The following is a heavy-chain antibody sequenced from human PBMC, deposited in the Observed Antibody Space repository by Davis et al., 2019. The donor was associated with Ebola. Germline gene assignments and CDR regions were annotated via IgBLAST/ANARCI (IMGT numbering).Heavy chain of an antibody. Sequence: GESLKISCKSSGYNFSGLITYWIGWVRQTPGKGLEWMAIIYPGDSDIRYSPSFQGQVTISVDESISTAYLQWSSLKASDSAMYYCVTSTSTWLLNQSYFQHWGQGTLVTVSA. J-gene: IGHJ4*02. D-gene: IGHD3-3*01. CDR1: GYNFSGLITYW. V-gene: IGHV5-51*01. CDR3: VTSTSTWLLNQSYFQH. CDR2: IYPGDSDI.